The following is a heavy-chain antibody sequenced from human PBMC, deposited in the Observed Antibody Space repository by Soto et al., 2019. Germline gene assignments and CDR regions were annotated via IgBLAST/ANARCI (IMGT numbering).Heavy chain of an antibody. D-gene: IGHD2-2*03. CDR3: ARLNGYCVGTSCHGYYGMDV. CDR2: IYHNGST. J-gene: IGHJ6*02. Sequence: PSETLSLTCLVSGQYIKSNFWWAWVRQSPGKDLDWIGEIYHNGSTNYNQSLQSRVTISVDKSKSEFSLRLSSVTAADTAVYYCARLNGYCVGTSCHGYYGMDVWGQGTTVTVSS. CDR1: GQYIKSNFW. V-gene: IGHV4-4*02.